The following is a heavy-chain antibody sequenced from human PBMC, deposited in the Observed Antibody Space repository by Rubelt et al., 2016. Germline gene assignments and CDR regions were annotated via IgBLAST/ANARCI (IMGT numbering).Heavy chain of an antibody. CDR2: IYWDGDR. D-gene: IGHD4-23*01. J-gene: IGHJ4*02. CDR3: VHSLVTPAFFDY. CDR1: GFSLRTSGVG. Sequence: QITLKESGPTLVKPTQTLTLTCTFSGFSLRTSGVGVGWIRQPPGKALEWLALIYWDGDRRYSPSLKSRLTITKDTSKNQVVLTMTNMDPVDTATDYCVHSLVTPAFFDYWGQGTLVTVSS. V-gene: IGHV2-5*02.